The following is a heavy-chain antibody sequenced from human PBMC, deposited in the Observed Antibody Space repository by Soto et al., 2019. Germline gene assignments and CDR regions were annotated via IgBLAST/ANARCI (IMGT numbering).Heavy chain of an antibody. D-gene: IGHD3-16*01. Sequence: QVQLQESGPGLVKPSETLSVPCTVSGDSMSSYYWSWIRQPPGKGLELIGYVHYSGSTMYNPSLKGRVTMSLDTSKNQFSLQLSAATAAETADYYCASFPPFVTLITGFDPWGQGTLV. CDR3: ASFPPFVTLITGFDP. CDR2: VHYSGST. CDR1: GDSMSSYY. V-gene: IGHV4-59*01. J-gene: IGHJ5*02.